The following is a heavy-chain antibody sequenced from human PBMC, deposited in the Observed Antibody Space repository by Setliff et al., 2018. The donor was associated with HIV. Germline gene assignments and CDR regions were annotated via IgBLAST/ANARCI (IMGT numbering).Heavy chain of an antibody. Sequence: GGSLRLSCAASGFSLNDYSMNWVRQAPGKGLEWVSCISSGGGFIYYADSVKGRFTISRDTAKNSVYLQMNSLRAEDTAMYYCARDSGPYYDYVWGTYRPEYFQHWGQGTLVTVSS. D-gene: IGHD3-16*02. CDR2: ISSGGGFI. V-gene: IGHV3-21*01. CDR1: GFSLNDYS. J-gene: IGHJ1*01. CDR3: ARDSGPYYDYVWGTYRPEYFQH.